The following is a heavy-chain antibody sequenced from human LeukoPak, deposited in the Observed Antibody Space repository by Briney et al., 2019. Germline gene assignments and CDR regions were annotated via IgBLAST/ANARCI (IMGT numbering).Heavy chain of an antibody. CDR3: ARSSWSLFDY. CDR2: IYHSGST. V-gene: IGHV4-38-2*02. D-gene: IGHD1-26*01. CDR1: GYSISSGYY. Sequence: PSETLSLTCTVSGYSISSGYYWGWIRQPPGKGLEWIGSIYHSGSTYYNPSLKSRVTISVDTSKNQFSLKLSSVTAADTAVYYCARSSWSLFDYWGQGTLVTVSS. J-gene: IGHJ4*02.